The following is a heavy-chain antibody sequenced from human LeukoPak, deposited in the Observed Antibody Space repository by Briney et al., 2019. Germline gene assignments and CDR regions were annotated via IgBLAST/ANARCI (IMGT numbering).Heavy chain of an antibody. J-gene: IGHJ4*02. CDR3: ASLTGVGLSGGSY. V-gene: IGHV3-21*01. CDR2: ISSSSSYI. Sequence: PGGSLRLSCAASGFTFSSYSMNWVRQAPGKGLEWVSSISSSSSYIYYADSVKGRFTISRDNAKNSLYLQMNSLRAEDTAVYYCASLTGVGLSGGSYWGQGTLVTVSS. D-gene: IGHD3-3*01. CDR1: GFTFSSYS.